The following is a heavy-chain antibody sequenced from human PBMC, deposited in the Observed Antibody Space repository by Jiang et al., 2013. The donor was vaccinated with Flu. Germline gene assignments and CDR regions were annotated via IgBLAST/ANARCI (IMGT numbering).Heavy chain of an antibody. D-gene: IGHD3-16*01. CDR3: ARVRGGLHFDTPRGEVDR. J-gene: IGHJ4*01. CDR1: GGSISSGGYY. Sequence: PGLVKPSQTLSLTCTVSGGSISSGGYYWTWIRQRPGKGLEWIGYIYHSGNTYSNPSLKSRLAISLDTSENQFSLKLSSVTAADTAVYYCARVRGGLHFDTPRGEVDRWGQGTLVTVSS. V-gene: IGHV4-31*03. CDR2: IYHSGNT.